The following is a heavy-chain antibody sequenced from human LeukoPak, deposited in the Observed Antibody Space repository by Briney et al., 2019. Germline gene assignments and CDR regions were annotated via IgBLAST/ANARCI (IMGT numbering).Heavy chain of an antibody. V-gene: IGHV3-23*01. CDR3: AKAIVVVTAWFDY. CDR2: ISGSGDST. Sequence: GGSLRLSCAASGFTFSTYAMSWVRQAPGKGLEWVSTISGSGDSTYYADAVKGRFTISRDNSKNTLYLQMNSLRAEDTSVYYCAKAIVVVTAWFDYWGQGTLVTVSS. D-gene: IGHD2-21*02. CDR1: GFTFSTYA. J-gene: IGHJ4*02.